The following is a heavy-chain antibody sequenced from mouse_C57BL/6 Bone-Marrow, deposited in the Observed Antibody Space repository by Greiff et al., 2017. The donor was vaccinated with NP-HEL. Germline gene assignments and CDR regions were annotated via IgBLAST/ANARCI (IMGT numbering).Heavy chain of an antibody. D-gene: IGHD1-1*01. J-gene: IGHJ4*01. V-gene: IGHV1-52*01. Sequence: QVQLQQPGAELVRPGSSVKLSCKASGYTFTSYWMHWVKQRPIQGLEWIGNIDPSDSETHYNQKFKDKSTLTVDKSSSTAYMQLSSLTSEDSAVYDCARKPLYYGSSYYAMDYWGQGTSVTVSS. CDR1: GYTFTSYW. CDR3: ARKPLYYGSSYYAMDY. CDR2: IDPSDSET.